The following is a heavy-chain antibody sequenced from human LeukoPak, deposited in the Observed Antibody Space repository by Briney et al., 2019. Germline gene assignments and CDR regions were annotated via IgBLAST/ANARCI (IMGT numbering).Heavy chain of an antibody. V-gene: IGHV4-59*08. D-gene: IGHD4-4*01. J-gene: IGHJ4*02. Sequence: SETLSLTCTVSGGSISSYYWSWIRQPPGKGLEWIGHIYYSGSTNYNPSLKSRVTISVDTSKNQFSLKLSSVTAADTAVYYCARLSPLTVTTYFDYWGQGTLVTVSS. CDR2: IYYSGST. CDR3: ARLSPLTVTTYFDY. CDR1: GGSISSYY.